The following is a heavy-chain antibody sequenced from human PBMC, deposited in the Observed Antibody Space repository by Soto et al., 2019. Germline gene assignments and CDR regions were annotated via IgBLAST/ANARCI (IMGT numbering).Heavy chain of an antibody. V-gene: IGHV4-39*01. CDR3: ARRPGGYDYYFDY. J-gene: IGHJ4*02. CDR2: FYYIGGP. CDR1: GGSFSRTRYY. Sequence: SETLSLTCTVSGGSFSRTRYYWGWIRQPPGKGLEWLGTFYYIGGPYYNPSLKGRLTISADTSNNQFSLKLSSVTAADTAMYYCARRPGGYDYYFDYWGQGALVTVSS. D-gene: IGHD5-12*01.